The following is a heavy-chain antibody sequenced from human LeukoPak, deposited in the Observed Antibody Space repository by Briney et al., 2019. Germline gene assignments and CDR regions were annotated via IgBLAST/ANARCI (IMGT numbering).Heavy chain of an antibody. CDR2: INPSGGST. D-gene: IGHD6-19*01. CDR3: AREGSSGWTFDY. J-gene: IGHJ4*02. V-gene: IGHV1-46*01. CDR1: GYTFTSYY. Sequence: ASVKVSCKASGYTFTSYYMHWLRQAPGQGLEWMGIINPSGGSTSYAQKFQGRVTMPRDTSTNTVYMELSSLRSEDTAVYFCAREGSSGWTFDYWGQGTLVTVSS.